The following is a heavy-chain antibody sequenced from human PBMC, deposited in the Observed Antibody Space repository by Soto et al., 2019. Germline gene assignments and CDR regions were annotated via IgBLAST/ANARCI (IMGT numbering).Heavy chain of an antibody. J-gene: IGHJ4*02. CDR2: IHDSGST. CDR1: GSSLCSGAYY. Sequence: SETLSRTCSVSGSSLCSGAYYWRWIRQHPGKDLEWIGYIHDSGSTYYNPSLKSRVTISIDTSKNQFSLKLTSVTAADTAVYYCARVPYGDFHFDYWGQGTVVTVS. D-gene: IGHD4-17*01. V-gene: IGHV4-31*03. CDR3: ARVPYGDFHFDY.